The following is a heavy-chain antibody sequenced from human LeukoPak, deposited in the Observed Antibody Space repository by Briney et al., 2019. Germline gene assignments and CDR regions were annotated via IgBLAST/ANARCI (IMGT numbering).Heavy chain of an antibody. D-gene: IGHD1-26*01. CDR3: AGGRGGGSYYGYYYYGMDV. CDR1: GGSIAISSYY. CDR2: INHSGST. J-gene: IGHJ6*02. V-gene: IGHV4-39*07. Sequence: PSETLSLTCTVSGGSIAISSYYWGWIRQPPGQGLEWIGEINHSGSTNYNPSLKSRVTISVDTSKNQFSLKLSSVTAADTAVYYCAGGRGGGSYYGYYYYGMDVWGQGTTVTVSS.